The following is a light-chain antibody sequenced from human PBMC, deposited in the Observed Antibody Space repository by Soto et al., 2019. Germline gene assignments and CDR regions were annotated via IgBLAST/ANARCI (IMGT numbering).Light chain of an antibody. CDR2: LNSDGSH. CDR1: SGNSRYA. V-gene: IGLV4-69*01. CDR3: QTWDTGIVV. Sequence: QPVLTQSPSASASLGASVKLTCTLSSGNSRYAIAWHQQQPEKGPRYLVRLNSDGSHSKGDGIPDRFSGSSSGAERYLTISSLRSEDEADYYCQTWDTGIVVFGGGTKLTVL. J-gene: IGLJ2*01.